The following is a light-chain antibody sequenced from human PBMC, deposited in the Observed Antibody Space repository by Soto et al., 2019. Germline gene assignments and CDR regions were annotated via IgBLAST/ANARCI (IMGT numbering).Light chain of an antibody. V-gene: IGLV1-44*01. CDR1: SSNIGSNT. CDR2: SNN. Sequence: QSVLTQPPSASGTPGQRVTISCSGSSSNIGSNTVNWYQQLPGTAPKLLIYSNNQRPSGVPDRFSGSKSGTSASLAISGLQSEDEADYDCAAWDDSLNGYVFGTGTKVTGL. CDR3: AAWDDSLNGYV. J-gene: IGLJ1*01.